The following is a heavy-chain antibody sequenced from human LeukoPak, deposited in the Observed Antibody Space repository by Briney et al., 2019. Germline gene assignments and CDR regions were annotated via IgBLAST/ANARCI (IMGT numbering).Heavy chain of an antibody. CDR3: AKQYSSSWYGYFDY. CDR2: IRYDRSNK. CDR1: GFTFTSYG. D-gene: IGHD6-13*01. J-gene: IGHJ4*02. Sequence: PGGSLKLSCEASGFTFTSYGISWVRQAPGKGLEWVEFIRYDRSNKYYADYVKGRFTISRDNSKNTLYLQMNSLRAEDTAVYYCAKQYSSSWYGYFDYWGQGTLVTVSS. V-gene: IGHV3-30*02.